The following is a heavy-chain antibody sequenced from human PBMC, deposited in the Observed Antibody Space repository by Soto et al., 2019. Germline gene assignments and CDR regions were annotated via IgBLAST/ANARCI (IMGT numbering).Heavy chain of an antibody. V-gene: IGHV5-51*01. CDR2: IYPGDSDT. Sequence: EVQLVQSGAEVKKPGESLKISCKGSGYSFTSYWIGWVRQMPGKGQEWMGIIYPGDSDTRYSPSFQGQVTISADKSINTAYLQWSSLKASDPAMYYCARPGPGGGSYFPRALDISGQGTMVTVSS. CDR3: ARPGPGGGSYFPRALDI. CDR1: GYSFTSYW. D-gene: IGHD1-26*01. J-gene: IGHJ3*02.